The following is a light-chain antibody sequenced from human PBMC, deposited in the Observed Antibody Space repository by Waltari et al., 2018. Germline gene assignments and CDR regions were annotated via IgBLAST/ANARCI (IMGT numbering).Light chain of an antibody. Sequence: VFTQPHSVSGSPGQTVTISCTRSSGSIDSKYVHWYQQRPGSAPTTAIYKDNQVPAGVPNRFSASIDTSSKSASLTISGLKSEDEADYYCQSADDTYNVLFGGGTRLTVL. CDR3: QSADDTYNVL. CDR1: SGSIDSKY. J-gene: IGLJ2*01. V-gene: IGLV6-57*03. CDR2: KDN.